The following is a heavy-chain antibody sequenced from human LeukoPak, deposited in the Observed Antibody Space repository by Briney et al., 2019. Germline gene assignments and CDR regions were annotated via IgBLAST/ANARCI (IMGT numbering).Heavy chain of an antibody. CDR1: GFTFSSYA. V-gene: IGHV3-64*01. D-gene: IGHD3-22*01. CDR3: AKETPYYYDSSGYLN. CDR2: INSNGGST. J-gene: IGHJ4*02. Sequence: GSLRLSCVASGFTFSSYAMHWVRQTPGKGLEYASGINSNGGSTHYANSVKGRFTISRDNSKNTLYLQMNSLRAEDTAVYYCAKETPYYYDSSGYLNWGQGTLVTVSS.